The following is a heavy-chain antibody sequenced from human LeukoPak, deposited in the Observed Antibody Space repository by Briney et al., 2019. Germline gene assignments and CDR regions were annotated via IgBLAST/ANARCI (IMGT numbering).Heavy chain of an antibody. Sequence: PGGSLRLSCAASGFTFSSYAMSWVRQAPGKGLEWVSAISGSGGSTYYADSAKGRFTISTDNSKNTLYLQTNSMRAEDTAVYYCAKEVATAMYFDYWGQGTLVTVSS. J-gene: IGHJ4*02. D-gene: IGHD5-18*01. CDR2: ISGSGGST. CDR3: AKEVATAMYFDY. V-gene: IGHV3-23*01. CDR1: GFTFSSYA.